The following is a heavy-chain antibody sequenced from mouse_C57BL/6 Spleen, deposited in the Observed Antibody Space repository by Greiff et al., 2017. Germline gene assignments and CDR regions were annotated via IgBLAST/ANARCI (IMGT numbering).Heavy chain of an antibody. D-gene: IGHD2-5*01. CDR1: GYTFTDYE. J-gene: IGHJ2*01. CDR3: TRWATIVTTNDFDY. Sequence: QVQLQQSGAELVRPGASVTLSCKASGYTFTDYEMHWVKQTPVHGLEWIGAIDPETGGTAYNQKFKGKAILTADKSSSTAYMELRSLTSEDSAVYYCTRWATIVTTNDFDYWGQGTTLTVSS. CDR2: IDPETGGT. V-gene: IGHV1-15*01.